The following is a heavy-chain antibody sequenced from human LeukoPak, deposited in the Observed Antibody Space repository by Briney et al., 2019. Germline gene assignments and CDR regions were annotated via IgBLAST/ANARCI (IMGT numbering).Heavy chain of an antibody. J-gene: IGHJ4*02. CDR2: ISYDGSNK. CDR1: GFTFSSYG. V-gene: IGHV3-30*18. D-gene: IGHD6-13*01. CDR3: AKGTYSSSWSNNLGYYFDY. Sequence: QPGRSLRLSCAASGFTFSSYGMHWVRQAPGKGLEWVAVISYDGSNKYYADSVKGRFTISRDNSKNTLYLQMNSLRAEDTAVYYCAKGTYSSSWSNNLGYYFDYWGQGTLVTVSS.